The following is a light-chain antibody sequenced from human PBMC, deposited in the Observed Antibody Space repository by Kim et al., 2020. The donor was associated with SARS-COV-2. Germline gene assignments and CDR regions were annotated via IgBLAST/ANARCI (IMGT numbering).Light chain of an antibody. V-gene: IGLV3-1*01. CDR1: KLGDKY. J-gene: IGLJ2*01. CDR2: QDS. CDR3: QAWDSSTHVV. Sequence: SYELTQPPSVSVSPGQTASITCSGDKLGDKYACWYQQKPGQSHVLVIYQDSKRPSGIPERFSGSNSGNTATLTISGTQAMDEADYYCQAWDSSTHVVFGGGTQLTVL.